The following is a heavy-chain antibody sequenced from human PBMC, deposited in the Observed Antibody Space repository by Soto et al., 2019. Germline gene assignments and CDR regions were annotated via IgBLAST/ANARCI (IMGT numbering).Heavy chain of an antibody. CDR2: INLSGGNI. V-gene: IGHV1-46*03. CDR1: GFTFTSYY. D-gene: IGHD3-9*01. Sequence: GASVKVSCKASGFTFTSYYMHWVRQAPGQGLGWMGIINLSGGNIVHAQKFQGRVTMTRDTSTSTVYLEVSSLRSEDTAVYYCARGERQYFDSGGYWGQGTLVTVSS. J-gene: IGHJ4*02. CDR3: ARGERQYFDSGGY.